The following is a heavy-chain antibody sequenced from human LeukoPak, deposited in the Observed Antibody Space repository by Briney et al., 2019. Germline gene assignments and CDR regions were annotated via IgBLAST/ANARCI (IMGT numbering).Heavy chain of an antibody. D-gene: IGHD2-15*01. Sequence: ASVKVSCKASGYTFTSYYMHWVRQAPGQGLEWMGIINPSGGSTSYAQKFQGRVTMTRDTSTSTVYMELSSLRSEDTAVYYCARAPVRYCSGGSCYSSNYFDYWGQGTLVTASS. CDR1: GYTFTSYY. CDR3: ARAPVRYCSGGSCYSSNYFDY. CDR2: INPSGGST. V-gene: IGHV1-46*01. J-gene: IGHJ4*02.